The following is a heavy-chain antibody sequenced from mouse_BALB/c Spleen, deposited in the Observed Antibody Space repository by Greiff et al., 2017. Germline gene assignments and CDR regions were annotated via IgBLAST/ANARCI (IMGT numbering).Heavy chain of an antibody. CDR1: GFSLTSYG. CDR2: IWSGGST. D-gene: IGHD2-1*01. CDR3: ASYGNYDRNAMDY. Sequence: QVQLQQSGPGLVQPSQSLSITCTVSGFSLTSYGVHWVRQSPGKGLEWLGVIWSGGSTDYNAAFISRLSISKDNSKSQVFFKMNSLQANDTAIYYCASYGNYDRNAMDYWGQGTSVTVSS. J-gene: IGHJ4*01. V-gene: IGHV2-2*02.